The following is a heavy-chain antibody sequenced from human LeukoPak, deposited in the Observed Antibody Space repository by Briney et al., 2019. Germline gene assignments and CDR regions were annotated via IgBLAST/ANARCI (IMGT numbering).Heavy chain of an antibody. CDR2: IYPGDSDT. Sequence: GESLKISCKGSGYSFTSYWIGWVRQMPGKGLEWMGIIYPGDSDTRYSPSFQGQVTISADKSISTAYLQWSGLKASDTAMYYCARPQQGDDWYFDLWGRGTLVTVSS. V-gene: IGHV5-51*01. CDR3: ARPQQGDDWYFDL. D-gene: IGHD3-16*01. CDR1: GYSFTSYW. J-gene: IGHJ2*01.